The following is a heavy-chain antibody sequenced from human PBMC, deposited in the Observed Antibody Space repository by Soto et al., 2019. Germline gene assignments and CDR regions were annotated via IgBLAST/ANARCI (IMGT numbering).Heavy chain of an antibody. V-gene: IGHV3-64*01. CDR2: ISSNGGST. J-gene: IGHJ4*02. CDR1: GFTFSSYA. Sequence: GGSLRLSCAASGFTFSSYAMHWVRQAPGKGLEYVSAISSNGGSTYYANSVKGRFTISRDNSKNTLYLQMGSLRAEDMAVYYCASEGGGYYFDYWGQGTPVTVSS. D-gene: IGHD3-16*01. CDR3: ASEGGGYYFDY.